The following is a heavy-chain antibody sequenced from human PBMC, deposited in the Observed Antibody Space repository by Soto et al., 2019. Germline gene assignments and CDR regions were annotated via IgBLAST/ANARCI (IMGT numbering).Heavy chain of an antibody. J-gene: IGHJ4*02. CDR1: GGSVSIGSYY. V-gene: IGHV4-61*01. CDR3: ASEYYDSSGPTHNPLGY. Sequence: SETLSLTCTVSGGSVSIGSYYWSCIRQPPGKGLEWIGYIYYSGSTNYNPSLKSRVTISVDTSKNQFSLKLSSVTAADTAVYYCASEYYDSSGPTHNPLGYWGQGTLVTVSS. CDR2: IYYSGST. D-gene: IGHD3-22*01.